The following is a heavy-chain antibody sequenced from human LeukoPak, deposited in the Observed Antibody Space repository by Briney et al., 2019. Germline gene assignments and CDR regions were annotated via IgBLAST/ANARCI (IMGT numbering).Heavy chain of an antibody. Sequence: PGGSLRLSCAASEFTFSSYSMHWVRQAPGKGLEWVSSISSSSSYIYYADSVKGRFAISRDNAKNSLYLQMNSLRAEDTAVYYCARVDYSYYYMDVWGKGTTVTVSS. J-gene: IGHJ6*03. CDR2: ISSSSSYI. CDR3: ARVDYSYYYMDV. CDR1: EFTFSSYS. V-gene: IGHV3-21*01.